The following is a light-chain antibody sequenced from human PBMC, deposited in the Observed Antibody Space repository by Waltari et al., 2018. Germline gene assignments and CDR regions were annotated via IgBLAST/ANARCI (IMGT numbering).Light chain of an antibody. V-gene: IGKV1-5*03. CDR3: QQYNTYSS. CDR2: KAS. CDR1: QSISNW. Sequence: DIQMTQSPSSLSASVGDRVTITCRASQSISNWLAWYQQKPGKAPILLIYKASILKSGVPSRFSGSGSGTKFTLTISSLQPGDFATYYCQQYNTYSSFGQGTKLEIK. J-gene: IGKJ2*01.